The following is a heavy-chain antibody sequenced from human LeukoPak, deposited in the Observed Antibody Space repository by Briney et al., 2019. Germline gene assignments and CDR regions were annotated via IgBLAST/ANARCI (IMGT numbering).Heavy chain of an antibody. V-gene: IGHV4-59*01. CDR3: ARDKPYDSSGYSWALDI. Sequence: SETLSLTCTVSGGSISSYYWSWIRQPPGKGLEWIGYIYYTGSTNYNPSLKSRVTISVDTSKNQLSLKLSSVTAADTGVYYCARDKPYDSSGYSWALDIWGQGTMVTVSS. CDR1: GGSISSYY. D-gene: IGHD3-22*01. J-gene: IGHJ3*02. CDR2: IYYTGST.